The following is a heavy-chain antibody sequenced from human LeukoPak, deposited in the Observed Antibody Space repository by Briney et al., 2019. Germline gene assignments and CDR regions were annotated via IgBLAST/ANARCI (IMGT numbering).Heavy chain of an antibody. J-gene: IGHJ3*02. D-gene: IGHD4-17*01. CDR3: ARDPDYGDYVRGAFDI. V-gene: IGHV1-18*01. CDR1: GYTFTSYG. Sequence: ASVKVSCKASGYTFTSYGISWVRQAPGQGLEWMGWISAYNGNTNYAQKLQGRVTMITDTSTSTAYMELRSLRSDDTAVYYCARDPDYGDYVRGAFDIWGQGTMVTVSS. CDR2: ISAYNGNT.